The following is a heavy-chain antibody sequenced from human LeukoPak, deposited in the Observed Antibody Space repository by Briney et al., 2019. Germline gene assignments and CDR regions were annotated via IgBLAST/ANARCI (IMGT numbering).Heavy chain of an antibody. V-gene: IGHV4-4*07. CDR2: IYTSGST. CDR1: GGSISSYY. CDR3: ARAPGGMVRGVIKARDY. D-gene: IGHD3-10*01. Sequence: SETLSLTCTVSGGSISSYYWSWIRQPAGKGLEWIGRIYTSGSTNYNPSLKSRVTMSVDTSKNQFSLKLSSVTAADTAVYYCARAPGGMVRGVIKARDYWGQGTLVTVSS. J-gene: IGHJ4*02.